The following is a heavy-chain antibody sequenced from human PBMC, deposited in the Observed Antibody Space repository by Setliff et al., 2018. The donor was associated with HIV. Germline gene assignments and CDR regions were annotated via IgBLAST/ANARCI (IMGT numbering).Heavy chain of an antibody. Sequence: ASVKVSCKTSGYTFTTYGINWVRLAPGRGLEWMGVINPKSGDTNYAQKFQGRVTMTRDTSISTAYMELDRLGSDDTAVYYCVRDPRFSGYAQAFDFWGQGSLVTVSS. J-gene: IGHJ4*02. V-gene: IGHV1-2*02. D-gene: IGHD5-12*01. CDR2: INPKSGDT. CDR1: GYTFTTYG. CDR3: VRDPRFSGYAQAFDF.